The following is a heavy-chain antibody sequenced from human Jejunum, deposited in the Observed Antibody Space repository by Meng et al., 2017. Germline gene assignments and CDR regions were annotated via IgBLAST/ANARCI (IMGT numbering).Heavy chain of an antibody. CDR3: VRERWEKSFDW. D-gene: IGHD1-26*01. CDR2: INSDASRT. CDR1: GFTFNNYW. J-gene: IGHJ4*02. V-gene: IGHV3-74*01. Sequence: GESLKISCAASGFTFNNYWMHWVRQAPGNGLVWVSRINSDASRTVYADSVKGRFTISRDNAKEVLYLQMNGLRAEDTAVYYCVRERWEKSFDWWGRGTRVTVSS.